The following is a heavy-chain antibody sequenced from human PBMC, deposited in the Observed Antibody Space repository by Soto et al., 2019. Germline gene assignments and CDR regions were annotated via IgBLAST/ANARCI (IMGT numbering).Heavy chain of an antibody. CDR1: GFTFSPYS. D-gene: IGHD5-12*01. V-gene: IGHV3-23*01. Sequence: EVQLLESGGGLVQPGGSLRLSCAASGFTFSPYSMAWVRQAPGKGLAWVSGLSGGGANTFYADSVKGRFTISVDNSQKTVYLQMNSLRVEDTAVYYCARWDGYGDEWGQGTLGTVSS. CDR2: LSGGGANT. CDR3: ARWDGYGDE. J-gene: IGHJ4*02.